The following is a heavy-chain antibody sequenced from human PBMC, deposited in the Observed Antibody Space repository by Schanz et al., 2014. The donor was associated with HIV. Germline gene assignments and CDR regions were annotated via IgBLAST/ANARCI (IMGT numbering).Heavy chain of an antibody. J-gene: IGHJ6*02. CDR2: ISWNSGSI. Sequence: EVQLVESGGGLVQPGRSLRLSCAASGFTFDEYAMHWVRQVPGKGLEWVSGISWNSGSIGYADSVKGRFTISRDNAKNSRYLQMNSLRAEDTALYYCAKPYCSGGSCPALPAGGMDVWGQGTTVTVSS. D-gene: IGHD2-15*01. CDR3: AKPYCSGGSCPALPAGGMDV. CDR1: GFTFDEYA. V-gene: IGHV3-9*01.